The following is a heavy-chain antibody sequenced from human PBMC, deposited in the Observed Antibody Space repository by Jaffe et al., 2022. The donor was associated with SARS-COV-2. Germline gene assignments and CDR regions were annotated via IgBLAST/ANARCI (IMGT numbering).Heavy chain of an antibody. J-gene: IGHJ4*02. V-gene: IGHV4-61*02. D-gene: IGHD1-1*01. Sequence: QVQLQESGPGLVKPSQTLSLTCTVSGGSISSGSYYWSWIRQPAGKGLEWIGRIYTSGSTNYNPSLKSRVTISVDTSKNQFSLKLSSVTAADTAVYYCATTGRYFDYWGQGTLVTVSS. CDR1: GGSISSGSYY. CDR3: ATTGRYFDY. CDR2: IYTSGST.